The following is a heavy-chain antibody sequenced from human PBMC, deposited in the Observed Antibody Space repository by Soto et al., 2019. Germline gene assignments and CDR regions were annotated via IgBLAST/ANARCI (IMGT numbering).Heavy chain of an antibody. CDR1: GFTFSSYG. J-gene: IGHJ6*02. CDR2: IWYDGSNK. D-gene: IGHD3-16*02. V-gene: IGHV3-33*01. Sequence: XGSLRLSCAASGFTFSSYGMHWVRQAPGKGLEWVAVIWYDGSNKYYADSVKGRFTISRDNSKNTLYLQMNSLRAEDTAVYYCARDARNRGVIGYYYYGMDVWGQGTTVTVSS. CDR3: ARDARNRGVIGYYYYGMDV.